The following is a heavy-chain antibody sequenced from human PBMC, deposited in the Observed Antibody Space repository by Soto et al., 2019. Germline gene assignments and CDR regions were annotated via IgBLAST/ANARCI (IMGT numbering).Heavy chain of an antibody. J-gene: IGHJ4*02. V-gene: IGHV4-39*01. Sequence: QLQLQESGPGLVKPSETLSLTCTVSGGSISSSSYYWGWIRQPPGKGLEWIGSIYYSGSTYYNPSLKSRVIISVDTSKNQFSRKLSSVTAADTAVYYCARTVDTAMVMTPWYWGQGTLVTVSS. D-gene: IGHD5-18*01. CDR2: IYYSGST. CDR1: GGSISSSSYY. CDR3: ARTVDTAMVMTPWY.